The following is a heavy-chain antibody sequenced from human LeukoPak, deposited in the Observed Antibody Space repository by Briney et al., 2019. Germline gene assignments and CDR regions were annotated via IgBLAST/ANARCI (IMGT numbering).Heavy chain of an antibody. Sequence: GGSLRLSCAASGFTFNNYNINWVRQAPGKGLEWVSSISTSSSYIYYADSVKGRFTISRDNAKYSLYLQMNSLRAEDTAVCYCARGRTAFDIWGQGTMVTVSS. J-gene: IGHJ3*02. CDR1: GFTFNNYN. CDR3: ARGRTAFDI. V-gene: IGHV3-21*01. CDR2: ISTSSSYI.